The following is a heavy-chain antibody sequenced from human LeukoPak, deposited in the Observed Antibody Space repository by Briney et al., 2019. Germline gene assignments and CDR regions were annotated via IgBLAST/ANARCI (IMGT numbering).Heavy chain of an antibody. Sequence: ASVKVSCKASGYTFTSYYMHWVRQAPGQGLEWMGIINPSGGSTSYAQKFQGRVTMTRDTSTSTVYMELSSLRSEDTAVYYCARGGYRTNGVCYYFDYWGQETLVTVSS. CDR1: GYTFTSYY. J-gene: IGHJ4*02. D-gene: IGHD2-8*01. CDR2: INPSGGST. CDR3: ARGGYRTNGVCYYFDY. V-gene: IGHV1-46*01.